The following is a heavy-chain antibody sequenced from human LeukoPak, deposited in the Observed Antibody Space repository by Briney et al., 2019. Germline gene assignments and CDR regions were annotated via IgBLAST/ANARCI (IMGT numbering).Heavy chain of an antibody. CDR1: GGSISSYY. D-gene: IGHD2-2*01. CDR2: INHSGST. V-gene: IGHV4-34*01. CDR3: ARGCPHEQYCSSTSCSYYFDY. Sequence: PSETLSLTCTVSGGSISSYYWSWIRQPPGKGLEWIGEINHSGSTNYNPSLKSRVTISVDTSKNQFSLKLSSVTAADTAVYYCARGCPHEQYCSSTSCSYYFDYWGQGTLVTVSS. J-gene: IGHJ4*02.